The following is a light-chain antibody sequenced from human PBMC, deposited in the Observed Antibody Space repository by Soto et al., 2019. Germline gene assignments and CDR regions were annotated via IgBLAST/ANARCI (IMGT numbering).Light chain of an antibody. CDR1: QNLVHSDGNTY. V-gene: IGKV2-24*01. CDR2: RVA. Sequence: DIVLTQTPLSSPVTLGQPASISCRSSQNLVHSDGNTYSSLLQQRPGQPPRLLIYRVANRFSGVPDRFSSTSAGTDCTLKISRVEAEDVGVYYCTQKTQFPRTFGHGTRVELK. J-gene: IGKJ1*01. CDR3: TQKTQFPRT.